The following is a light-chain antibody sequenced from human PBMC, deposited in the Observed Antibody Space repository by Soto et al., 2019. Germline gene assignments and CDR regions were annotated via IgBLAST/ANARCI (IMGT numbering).Light chain of an antibody. V-gene: IGKV1-5*03. CDR3: QPYNSYGPYT. CDR2: KAS. J-gene: IGKJ2*01. Sequence: DIQMTQSPSTLSASVGDRVTITCRASQSSSSWLAWYQQKPGKAPKLLIYKASSLESGVPSRFSGSGSGTEFTLTISSLQPADFATYYCQPYNSYGPYTFGQGTKLEIK. CDR1: QSSSSW.